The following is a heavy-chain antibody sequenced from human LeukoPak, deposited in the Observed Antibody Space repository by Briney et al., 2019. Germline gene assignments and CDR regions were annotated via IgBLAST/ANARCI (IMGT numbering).Heavy chain of an antibody. Sequence: SETLSLTCAVYGGSFSGYYWSWIRQPPGKGLEWIGYIYYSGSTNYNPSLKSRVTISVDTSKNQFSLKLSSVTAADTAVYYCARLVVVPAAIGDYYYYYGMDVWGQGTTVTVSS. CDR1: GGSFSGYY. V-gene: IGHV4-59*08. CDR2: IYYSGST. D-gene: IGHD2-2*01. CDR3: ARLVVVPAAIGDYYYYYGMDV. J-gene: IGHJ6*02.